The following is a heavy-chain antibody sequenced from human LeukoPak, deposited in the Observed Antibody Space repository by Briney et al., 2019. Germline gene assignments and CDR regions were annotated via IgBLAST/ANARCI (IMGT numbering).Heavy chain of an antibody. D-gene: IGHD4-17*01. J-gene: IGHJ4*02. CDR2: ISRSSSYI. CDR3: ARGGYGDYGVDY. V-gene: IGHV3-21*01. Sequence: GGSLRLSCAASGFTFSTYSMNWVRQAPGKGLEWVSSISRSSSYIYYADSVKGRFTISRDNAKNSLYLQMDSLRAEDTAVYYCARGGYGDYGVDYWGQGTLVTVSS. CDR1: GFTFSTYS.